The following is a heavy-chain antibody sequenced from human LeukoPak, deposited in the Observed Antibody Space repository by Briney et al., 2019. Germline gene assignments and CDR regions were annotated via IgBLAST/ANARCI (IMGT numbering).Heavy chain of an antibody. CDR1: GGSISSYY. D-gene: IGHD3-9*01. J-gene: IGHJ4*02. CDR2: IYTSGST. Sequence: PSETLSLTCTVSGGSISSYYWSWIRQPAGKGLEWIGRIYTSGSTNYNPSLKSRVTMSVDTSKNQFSLKLSSVTAADTAVYYCERDREYYDILTGYYKNPYFDYWGQGTLVTVSS. V-gene: IGHV4-4*07. CDR3: ERDREYYDILTGYYKNPYFDY.